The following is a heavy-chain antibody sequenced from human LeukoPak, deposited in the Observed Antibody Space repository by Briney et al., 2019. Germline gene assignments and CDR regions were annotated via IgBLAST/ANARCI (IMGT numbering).Heavy chain of an antibody. J-gene: IGHJ3*02. Sequence: GGSLRLSCAASGFTFSSYAMSWVRQAPGKGLEWVSAISGSGGSTYYADSVKGRFTISRDNSKNTLYLQMNSLRAEDTAVYYCARSRIQLWLRASDDAFDIWGQGTMVTVSS. CDR1: GFTFSSYA. CDR2: ISGSGGST. V-gene: IGHV3-23*01. CDR3: ARSRIQLWLRASDDAFDI. D-gene: IGHD5-18*01.